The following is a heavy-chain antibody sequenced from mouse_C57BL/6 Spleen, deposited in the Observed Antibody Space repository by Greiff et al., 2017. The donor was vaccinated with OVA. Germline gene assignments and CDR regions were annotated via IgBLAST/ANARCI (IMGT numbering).Heavy chain of an antibody. CDR2: IYPGDGDT. D-gene: IGHD1-1*01. CDR3: ARSRDRVVLDFDV. V-gene: IGHV1-80*01. Sequence: QVQLQQSGAELVKPGASVKISCKASGYAFSSYWMNWVKQRPGKGLEWIGQIYPGDGDTNYNGKFKGKATLTADKSSSTAYMQLSSLTSEDSAVYFCARSRDRVVLDFDVWGTGTTVTVSS. CDR1: GYAFSSYW. J-gene: IGHJ1*03.